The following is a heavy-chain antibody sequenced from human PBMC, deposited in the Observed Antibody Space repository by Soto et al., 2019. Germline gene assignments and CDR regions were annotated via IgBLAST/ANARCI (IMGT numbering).Heavy chain of an antibody. V-gene: IGHV3-30*18. Sequence: GGSLRLSCAASGFTFSNYGHHWVRQAPGKGLEWVAFIAHDGRSEFYADSVKGRFTISRDNSKNTLYLQMNSLRAEDTAVYYCAKPIGRVVIIFDAFDIWGQGTKVTVSS. J-gene: IGHJ3*02. CDR1: GFTFSNYG. D-gene: IGHD3-10*01. CDR3: AKPIGRVVIIFDAFDI. CDR2: IAHDGRSE.